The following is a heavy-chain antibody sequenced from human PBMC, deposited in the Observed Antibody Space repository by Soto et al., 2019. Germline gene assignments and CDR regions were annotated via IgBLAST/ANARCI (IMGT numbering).Heavy chain of an antibody. V-gene: IGHV4-59*01. D-gene: IGHD3-22*01. CDR1: GASISSSY. J-gene: IGHJ3*02. Sequence: SENLSLTCTVSGASISSSYWSWIRQSPGKGLEWIGYVYYSGSTNYNPSLKSRVTISVDTSKNQFSLKLSSVTAADTAVYYCARGYYDSSGQSNTFDIWGQGTMVTVSS. CDR3: ARGYYDSSGQSNTFDI. CDR2: VYYSGST.